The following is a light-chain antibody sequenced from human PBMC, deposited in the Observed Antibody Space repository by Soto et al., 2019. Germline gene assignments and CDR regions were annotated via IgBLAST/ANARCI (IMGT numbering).Light chain of an antibody. CDR2: EVT. CDR3: SSYAGSSFWV. Sequence: QSALTQPPSASGSPGQSVTISCTGTSSDVGGYKYVSWYQQHPGKAPKLMIYEVTKRPSGVPDRFSGSKSGNTASLTVSGLQAEDEADYYCSSYAGSSFWVFGGGTKLTVL. CDR1: SSDVGGYKY. J-gene: IGLJ3*02. V-gene: IGLV2-8*01.